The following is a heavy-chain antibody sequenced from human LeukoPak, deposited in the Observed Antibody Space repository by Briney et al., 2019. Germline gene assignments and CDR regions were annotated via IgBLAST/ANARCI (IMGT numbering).Heavy chain of an antibody. CDR1: GFTFGSYG. CDR3: AKERTDYALDY. CDR2: ISYDGSNK. D-gene: IGHD4-17*01. V-gene: IGHV3-30*18. Sequence: GGSLRLSCAASGFTFGSYGIHWVRQAPGKGLEGVAVISYDGSNKYYADSVKGRFTISRDNSKNTLYLQVNSLRAEDTAVYYCAKERTDYALDYWGQGTLVTVSS. J-gene: IGHJ4*02.